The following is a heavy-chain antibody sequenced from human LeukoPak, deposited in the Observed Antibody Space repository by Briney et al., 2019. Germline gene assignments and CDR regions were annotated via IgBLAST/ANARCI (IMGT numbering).Heavy chain of an antibody. J-gene: IGHJ4*02. V-gene: IGHV4-38-2*02. Sequence: SETLSLTCTVSGYSISSGYYWGWIRQPPGKGLEWIGSIHHSGSTYYNPSLKSRVTISVDTSKNQFSLKLSSVTAADTAVYYCARIREDSSGYYYIDYWGQGTLVTVSS. D-gene: IGHD3-22*01. CDR1: GYSISSGYY. CDR3: ARIREDSSGYYYIDY. CDR2: IHHSGST.